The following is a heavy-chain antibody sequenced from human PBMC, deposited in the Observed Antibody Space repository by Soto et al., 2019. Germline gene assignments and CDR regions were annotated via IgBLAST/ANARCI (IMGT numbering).Heavy chain of an antibody. V-gene: IGHV1-69*02. J-gene: IGHJ3*02. CDR3: ARVPPSPKIAYLDGFDI. CDR1: GGTFSSYT. Sequence: SVKVSCKASGGTFSSYTISWVRQAPGQGLEWMGRIIPILGIANYAQKFQGRVTITADKSTSTAYMELSSLRSDDTAVYFCARVPPSPKIAYLDGFDIWGQGTMVTVSS. CDR2: IIPILGIA. D-gene: IGHD3-16*01.